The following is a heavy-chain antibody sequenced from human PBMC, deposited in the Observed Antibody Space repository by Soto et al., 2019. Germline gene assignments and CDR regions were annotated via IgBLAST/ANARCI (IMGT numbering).Heavy chain of an antibody. J-gene: IGHJ4*02. CDR3: ASTIVVVPAAHPYYFDY. CDR1: GGSISSGGYY. D-gene: IGHD2-2*01. Sequence: QVQLQESGPGLVKPSQTLSLTCTVSGGSISSGGYYWSWIRQHPGKGLEWIGYIYYSGSTYYNPSHKSRVTISVDTSKNQFSLKLSSVTAADTAVYYCASTIVVVPAAHPYYFDYWGQGTLVTVSS. CDR2: IYYSGST. V-gene: IGHV4-31*03.